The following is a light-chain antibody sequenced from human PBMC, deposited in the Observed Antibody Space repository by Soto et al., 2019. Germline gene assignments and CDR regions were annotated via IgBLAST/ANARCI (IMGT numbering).Light chain of an antibody. CDR1: GSNLGSNS. J-gene: IGLJ2*01. Sequence: QSVLTQPPSVSAAPGQTVTISCSGCGSNLGSNSVSWYQQVPGTAPKILLYDNDKRPSGIPDRFFGSKSGTSATLGIAGLQTADEADYSCGKWYSYLSVGVFGGGTNSPS. CDR3: GKWYSYLSVGV. CDR2: DND. V-gene: IGLV1-51*01.